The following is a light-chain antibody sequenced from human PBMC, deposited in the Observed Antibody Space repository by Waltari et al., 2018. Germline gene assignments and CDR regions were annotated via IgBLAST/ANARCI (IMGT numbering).Light chain of an antibody. CDR2: GAS. CDR1: QSVSSSY. CDR3: QQYGTSSYT. V-gene: IGKV3-20*01. Sequence: EFVLTQSPGTLSLSPGERATLSCRASQSVSSSYVAWYQQKPGQAPRLLIYGASSRAKGIPDRFRGSGSGTDFTLTISRLEPEDFAVYYCQQYGTSSYTFGQGTKLEIK. J-gene: IGKJ2*01.